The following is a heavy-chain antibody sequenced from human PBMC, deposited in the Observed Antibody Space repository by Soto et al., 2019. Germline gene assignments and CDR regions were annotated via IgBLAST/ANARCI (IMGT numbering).Heavy chain of an antibody. CDR3: ARNFIAAAVNWFDP. CDR1: GYTFTSYG. CDR2: ISAYNGNT. Sequence: GASVKVSCKASGYTFTSYGISWVRQAPGQGPEWMGWISAYNGNTNYAQKLQGRVTMTTDTSTSTAYMELRSLRSDDTAVYYCARNFIAAAVNWFDPWGQGTLVTVSS. J-gene: IGHJ5*02. D-gene: IGHD6-13*01. V-gene: IGHV1-18*01.